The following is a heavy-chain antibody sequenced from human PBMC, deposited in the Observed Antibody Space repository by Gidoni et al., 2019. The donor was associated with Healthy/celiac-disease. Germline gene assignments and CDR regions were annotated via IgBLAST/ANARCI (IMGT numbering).Heavy chain of an antibody. CDR2: INPSDSYT. J-gene: IGHJ4*02. V-gene: IGHV5-10-1*03. CDR3: ARYPIKTAARPVFDY. D-gene: IGHD6-6*01. CDR1: GYSFTSYW. Sequence: EVQLVQSGAEVNKTGASLRIPCRGLGYSFTSYWISWVRQMPGKGLELMGMINPSDSYTNYSPSFQGHVTISADKNITTAYLQWSSLKASDTAMYYCARYPIKTAARPVFDYWGQGTLVTVSS.